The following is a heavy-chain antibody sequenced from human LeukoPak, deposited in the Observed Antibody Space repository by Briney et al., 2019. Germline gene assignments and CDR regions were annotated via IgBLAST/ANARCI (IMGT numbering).Heavy chain of an antibody. CDR2: FDPEDGET. Sequence: ASVKVSCKVSGYTLTELSMHWVRQAPGKGLEWMGGFDPEDGETIYAQKFQGRVTMTEDTSTDTAYMELSSLRSEDTAVYYCARSIRRYCRSGRCHSTHYGLDVWGQGTTVTVSS. J-gene: IGHJ6*02. D-gene: IGHD2-15*01. V-gene: IGHV1-24*01. CDR1: GYTLTELS. CDR3: ARSIRRYCRSGRCHSTHYGLDV.